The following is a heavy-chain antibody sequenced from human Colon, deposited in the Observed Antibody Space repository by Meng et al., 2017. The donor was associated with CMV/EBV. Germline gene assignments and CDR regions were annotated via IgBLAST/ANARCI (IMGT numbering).Heavy chain of an antibody. D-gene: IGHD2-2*01. CDR3: ARDQLSGHGMDV. J-gene: IGHJ6*02. CDR2: IDTYRGDT. V-gene: IGHV1-18*01. CDR1: GYRFTTCG. Sequence: ASVKVSCKASGYRFTTCGVSWVRQAPGQGLEWMGWIDTYRGDTKYAQHLQGRATMATDTSTNTAYMELRSLRSDDAAVYYCARDQLSGHGMDVWGQGTTVTVSS.